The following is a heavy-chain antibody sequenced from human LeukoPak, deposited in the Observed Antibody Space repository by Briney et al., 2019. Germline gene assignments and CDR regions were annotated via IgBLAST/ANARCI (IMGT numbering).Heavy chain of an antibody. D-gene: IGHD6-19*01. CDR2: IYYSGST. CDR3: ARVGSGWYAPNAFDI. CDR1: GGSISSYY. J-gene: IGHJ3*02. V-gene: IGHV4-59*01. Sequence: SETLSLTCTVSGGSISSYYWSWIRQPPGKGLEWIGYIYYSGSTNYNPSLKSRVTISVDTSKNQFSLKLSSVTAADTAVYYCARVGSGWYAPNAFDIWGQGTMVTVSS.